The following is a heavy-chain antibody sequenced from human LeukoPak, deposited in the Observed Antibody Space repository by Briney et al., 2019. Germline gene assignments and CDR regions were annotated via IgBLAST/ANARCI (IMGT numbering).Heavy chain of an antibody. V-gene: IGHV4-59*11. J-gene: IGHJ4*02. D-gene: IGHD2-2*01. CDR2: IFSTGAT. CDR3: ARFSTSFDSGCSDASCYVHY. Sequence: SETLSLTCTVSGGSISGHYWTWIRLPPGKGLELIGHIFSTGATHYNPSLRSRVTMSIDTSKNQFSLKLISVNVADTAVYYCARFSTSFDSGCSDASCYVHYWGQGTQVTVSS. CDR1: GGSISGHY.